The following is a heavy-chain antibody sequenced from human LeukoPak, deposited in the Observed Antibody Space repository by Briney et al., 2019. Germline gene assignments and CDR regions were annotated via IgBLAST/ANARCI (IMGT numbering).Heavy chain of an antibody. CDR1: GFAVSDND. D-gene: IGHD6-6*01. J-gene: IGHJ4*02. CDR2: IYAGGVR. CDR3: ARRSVPGRPGY. V-gene: IGHV3-66*04. Sequence: GGSLRLSCAASGFAVSDNDIQWVRQAPGKGLEWVSLIYAGGVRPYTDSVQSRFSISGDNSGNTVYLQMSSLRGEDTAVYYCARRSVPGRPGYWGQGTLVTVSS.